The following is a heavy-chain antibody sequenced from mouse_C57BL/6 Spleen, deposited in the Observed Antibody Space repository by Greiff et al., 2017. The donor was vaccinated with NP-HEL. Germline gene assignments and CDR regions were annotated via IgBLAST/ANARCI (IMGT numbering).Heavy chain of an antibody. CDR2: INYDGGST. D-gene: IGHD1-1*01. Sequence: EVMLVESEGGLVQPGSSMKLSCTASGFTFSDYYMAWVRQVPEKGLEWVANINYDGGSTYYLDSLKSRFIISRDKAKNILYLQMSSLKSEDTATYYCARAGVVEYWYFDVWGTGTTVTVSS. CDR1: GFTFSDYY. V-gene: IGHV5-16*01. CDR3: ARAGVVEYWYFDV. J-gene: IGHJ1*03.